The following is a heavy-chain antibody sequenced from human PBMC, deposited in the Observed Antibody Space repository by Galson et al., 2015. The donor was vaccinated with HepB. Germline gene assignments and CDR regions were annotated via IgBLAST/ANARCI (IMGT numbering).Heavy chain of an antibody. CDR1: GFTFSSYW. CDR3: ARVYYDSSGDYYFDY. Sequence: LRLSCAASGFTFSSYWMHWVRQAPGKGLVWVSRINSDGSSTSYANSVKGRFTISRDNAKNTLYLQMNSLRAEDTAVYYCARVYYDSSGDYYFDYWGQGTLVTVSS. CDR2: INSDGSST. V-gene: IGHV3-74*01. J-gene: IGHJ4*02. D-gene: IGHD3-22*01.